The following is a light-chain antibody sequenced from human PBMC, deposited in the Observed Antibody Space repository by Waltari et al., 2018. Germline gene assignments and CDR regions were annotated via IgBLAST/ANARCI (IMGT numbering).Light chain of an antibody. CDR3: SSYTSSTTVA. CDR2: EVT. J-gene: IGLJ3*02. V-gene: IGLV2-14*01. CDR1: SSDVGGYNF. Sequence: QSALTQPASVSGSPGQSITISCTGTSSDVGGYNFVSWYQQHPGKAPKLMIFEVTQRPSGVSNRFCGSKSGNTASLTISGLQADDEADFFCSSYTSSTTVAFGGGTKLTVL.